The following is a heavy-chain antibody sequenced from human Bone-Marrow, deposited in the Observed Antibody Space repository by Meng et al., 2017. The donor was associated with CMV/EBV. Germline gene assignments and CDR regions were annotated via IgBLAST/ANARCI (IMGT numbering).Heavy chain of an antibody. V-gene: IGHV3-11*01. CDR1: GFNFGGFY. Sequence: GGSLRLSCAASGFNFGGFYMVWVRQAPGKGLEWISHINGPATAVYYANSVKGRFTISRDNAQNSLYLQMDSLRVEDSAVYYCARDPRKKGLAPWGQGTLVPVSS. CDR3: ARDPRKKGLAP. CDR2: INGPATAV. J-gene: IGHJ5*02.